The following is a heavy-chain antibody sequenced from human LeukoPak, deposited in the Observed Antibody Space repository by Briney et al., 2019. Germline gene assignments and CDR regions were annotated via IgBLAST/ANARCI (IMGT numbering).Heavy chain of an antibody. Sequence: PSETLSLTCTVSGGSVSSGSYYWSWIRQPPGKGLEWIGYIYYSGSTNYNPSLKSRVTISVDTSKNQFSLKLSSVTAADTAVYYCARSGLGVVVVAATPGGWFDPWGQGTLVTVSS. V-gene: IGHV4-61*01. CDR1: GGSVSSGSYY. CDR2: IYYSGST. D-gene: IGHD2-15*01. CDR3: ARSGLGVVVVAATPGGWFDP. J-gene: IGHJ5*02.